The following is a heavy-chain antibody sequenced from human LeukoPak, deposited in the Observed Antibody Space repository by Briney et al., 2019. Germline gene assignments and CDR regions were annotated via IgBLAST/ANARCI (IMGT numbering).Heavy chain of an antibody. CDR1: GGSFSGYY. CDR2: INHSGST. Sequence: SETLSLTCAVYGGSFSGYYWSWIRQPPGKGLERIGEINHSGSTNYNPSLKSRVTISVDTSKNQFSLKLSSVTAADTAVYYCARDGYNYYCYYGMDVWGQGTTVTVSS. J-gene: IGHJ6*02. CDR3: ARDGYNYYCYYGMDV. V-gene: IGHV4-34*01. D-gene: IGHD5-12*01.